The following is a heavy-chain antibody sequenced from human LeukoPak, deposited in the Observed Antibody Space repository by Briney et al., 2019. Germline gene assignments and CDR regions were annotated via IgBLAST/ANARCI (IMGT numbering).Heavy chain of an antibody. CDR3: ARAVDNYYFYYMDV. CDR2: ISGSGGST. CDR1: GFTFSSYG. V-gene: IGHV3-23*01. Sequence: GGSLRLSCAASGFTFSSYGMSWVRQAPGKGLEWVSAISGSGGSTYYADSVKGRFTISRDNAKNSLYLQMNSLRAEDTAVYYCARAVDNYYFYYMDVWGKGTTVIVSS. D-gene: IGHD2-2*01. J-gene: IGHJ6*03.